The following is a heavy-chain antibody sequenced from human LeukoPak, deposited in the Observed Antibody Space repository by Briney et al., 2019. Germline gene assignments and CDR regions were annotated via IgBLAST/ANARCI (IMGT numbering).Heavy chain of an antibody. Sequence: GASVKVSCKVSGYTLTELSMHWVRQAPGKGLEWMGGFDPEDGETIYAQKFQGRVTMTRDTSISTAYMELSRLRSDDTAVYYCARGRIAAARSAFDIWGQGTMVTVSS. V-gene: IGHV1-24*01. CDR1: GYTLTELS. CDR2: FDPEDGET. J-gene: IGHJ3*02. CDR3: ARGRIAAARSAFDI. D-gene: IGHD6-13*01.